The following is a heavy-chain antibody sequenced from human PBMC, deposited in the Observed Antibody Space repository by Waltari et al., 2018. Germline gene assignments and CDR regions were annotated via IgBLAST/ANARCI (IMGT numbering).Heavy chain of an antibody. J-gene: IGHJ5*02. Sequence: QVQLQQWGAGLLKPSETLSLICAVYGGSFSGYYWSWIRQPPGKGLEWIGEINHSGSTNYNPSLKSRVTISVDTSKNQFSLKLSSVTAADTAVYYCARLWNIVVVTEDNWFDPWGQGTLVTVSS. V-gene: IGHV4-34*01. CDR3: ARLWNIVVVTEDNWFDP. CDR1: GGSFSGYY. CDR2: INHSGST. D-gene: IGHD2-21*02.